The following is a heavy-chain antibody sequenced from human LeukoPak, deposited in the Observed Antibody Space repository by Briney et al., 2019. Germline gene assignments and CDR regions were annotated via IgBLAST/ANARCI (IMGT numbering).Heavy chain of an antibody. J-gene: IGHJ4*02. V-gene: IGHV3-33*01. D-gene: IGHD1/OR15-1a*01. CDR3: ARAGWLEHFDY. CDR1: GFTFSSYG. Sequence: GGSLRLSCAVSGFTFSSYGMHWVRQAPGKGLEWVAVIWYDGSNKYYADSVKGRFTISRDNSKNTLYLQMNSLRAEDTAVYYWARAGWLEHFDYGGKGTLVTVSS. CDR2: IWYDGSNK.